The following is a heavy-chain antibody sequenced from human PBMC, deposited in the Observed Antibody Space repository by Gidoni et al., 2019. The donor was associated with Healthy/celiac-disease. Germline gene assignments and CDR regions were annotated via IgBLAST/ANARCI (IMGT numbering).Heavy chain of an antibody. CDR2: IYTSGST. CDR1: GGPISSGSYY. Sequence: QVQLQESGPGLVKPSQTLSLTCTVSGGPISSGSYYWSWIRQPAGKGLEWIGRIYTSGSTNYNPSLKSRVTISVDTSKNQVSLKLSSVTAADTAVYYCASQGHWLVRGYFHHWGQGTLVTVSS. CDR3: ASQGHWLVRGYFHH. V-gene: IGHV4-61*02. D-gene: IGHD6-19*01. J-gene: IGHJ1*01.